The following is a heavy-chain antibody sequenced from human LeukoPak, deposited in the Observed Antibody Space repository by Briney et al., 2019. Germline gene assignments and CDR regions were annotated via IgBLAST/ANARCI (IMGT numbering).Heavy chain of an antibody. Sequence: GGSLRLSCAASGFSISNDWMSWVRQAPGKGLEWVARVKSRSAGETTDYAAPVKGRFTISRDDSKNTLYLQMNSLKTEDAAVYYCTLIQGWGSGSYYRDFWGQGTLVTVSA. J-gene: IGHJ4*02. CDR1: GFSISNDW. CDR2: VKSRSAGETT. V-gene: IGHV3-15*01. D-gene: IGHD3-10*01. CDR3: TLIQGWGSGSYYRDF.